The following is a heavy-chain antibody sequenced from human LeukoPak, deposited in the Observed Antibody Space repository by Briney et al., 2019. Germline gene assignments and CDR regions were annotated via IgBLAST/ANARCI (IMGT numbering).Heavy chain of an antibody. D-gene: IGHD2-21*01. J-gene: IGHJ5*02. CDR3: ARDGVEFYNWFDP. CDR2: INSDGSST. Sequence: SGGSLRLSCAASGFSFSNYWMHWVRQAPGKGLVWVSRINSDGSSTTYADSVKGRFTISRDNAKSTLYLQMNSLRAEDTAVYYCARDGVEFYNWFDPWGQGTLVTVSS. CDR1: GFSFSNYW. V-gene: IGHV3-74*01.